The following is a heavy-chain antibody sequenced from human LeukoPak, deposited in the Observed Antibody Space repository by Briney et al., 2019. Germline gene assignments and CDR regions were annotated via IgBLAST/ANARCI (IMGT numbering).Heavy chain of an antibody. D-gene: IGHD4/OR15-4a*01. CDR3: ARRAGAYSHPYDY. V-gene: IGHV3-53*01. CDR2: IYSGGST. Sequence: GGSLRLSCTVSGFTVSSDSMSWVRQAPGKGLEWVSFIYSGGSTHYSDSAKGRVTISRDNSKNTLYLQMNSLRAEDTAVYYCARRAGAYSHPYDYWGQGTLVTVSS. CDR1: GFTVSSDS. J-gene: IGHJ4*02.